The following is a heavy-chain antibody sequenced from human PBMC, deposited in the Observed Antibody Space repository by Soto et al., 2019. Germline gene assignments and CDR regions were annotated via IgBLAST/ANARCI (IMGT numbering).Heavy chain of an antibody. J-gene: IGHJ4*02. V-gene: IGHV3-74*03. CDR2: LETDGSTT. Sequence: EVQLVESGGGLVQPGGTLRHSCAAAGFSLSDHWMHWVRQAPGKGLVWVSRLETDGSTTAYADSVRGRFSISRDNAKNTLYLQMNSLRAEDTAVYYCVRDETSTMPYDYWGQGTLVTVSS. CDR3: VRDETSTMPYDY. D-gene: IGHD1-1*01. CDR1: GFSLSDHW.